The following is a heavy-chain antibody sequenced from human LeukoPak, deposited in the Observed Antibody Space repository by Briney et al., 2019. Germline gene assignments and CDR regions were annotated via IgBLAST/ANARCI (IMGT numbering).Heavy chain of an antibody. J-gene: IGHJ2*01. Sequence: SETLSLTCAVYGGSFSGYYWSWIRQPPGKGLEWIGYVYYSGSTNYNPALMSRVTISLDTSENQFSLKLSSVTAADTAVYYCAREANSPTARYWYFDLWGRGTQVTVSS. V-gene: IGHV4-59*01. CDR3: AREANSPTARYWYFDL. CDR1: GGSFSGYY. D-gene: IGHD2-21*01. CDR2: VYYSGST.